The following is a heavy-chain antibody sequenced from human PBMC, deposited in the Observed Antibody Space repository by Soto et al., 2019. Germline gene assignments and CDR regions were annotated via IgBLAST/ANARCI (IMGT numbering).Heavy chain of an antibody. Sequence: EVQLLESGGGLVQPVGSLRLSCAASGFTFSSYAMSWVRQAPGKGLEWVSTIDGSGVSPTYADSVRGRFTVSRDNSKITLYLEMTSLRAEGTAVYYCAKDASGSGWLSDYWGQGTQVTVSS. D-gene: IGHD3-22*01. J-gene: IGHJ4*02. CDR3: AKDASGSGWLSDY. V-gene: IGHV3-23*01. CDR1: GFTFSSYA. CDR2: IDGSGVSP.